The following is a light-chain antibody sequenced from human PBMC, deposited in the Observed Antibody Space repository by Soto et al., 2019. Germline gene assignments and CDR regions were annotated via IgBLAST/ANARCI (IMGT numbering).Light chain of an antibody. J-gene: IGKJ4*01. V-gene: IGKV3-11*01. CDR3: QLRRGWLT. CDR2: DAS. CDR1: QSVCSY. Sequence: VLTQSPATLSLSQRQRVTLSCRTSQSVCSYLSYYQQKSGQAPRLLIDDASNRATGFPVRLGGSGSGTDFSLSISSQEPGDFAFYHCQLRRGWLTFGGGTEDEI.